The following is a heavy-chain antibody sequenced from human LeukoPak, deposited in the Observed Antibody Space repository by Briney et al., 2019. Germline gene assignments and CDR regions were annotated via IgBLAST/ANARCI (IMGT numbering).Heavy chain of an antibody. J-gene: IGHJ3*01. Sequence: PPETLSLTCTVSGGSINDYYWRWIRRPPGKVLEWIGSIYYTGTTTYNPSLNTGVTISVDTSKNQLSLRLISVTAADTAVYYCATFDGYNPMGDAFDSWGQGTMVTVSS. CDR2: IYYTGTT. D-gene: IGHD5-24*01. V-gene: IGHV4-59*01. CDR3: ATFDGYNPMGDAFDS. CDR1: GGSINDYY.